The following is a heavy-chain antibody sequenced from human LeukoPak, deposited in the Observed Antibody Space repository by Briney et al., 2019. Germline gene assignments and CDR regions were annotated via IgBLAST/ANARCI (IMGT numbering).Heavy chain of an antibody. CDR2: IYTSGST. J-gene: IGHJ4*02. Sequence: KPSETLSLTCTVSGGSISSYYWSWIRQPPGKGLEWIGYIYTSGSTKYNPSLKSRVTMSVDTSENQFSLKLSSVTAADTAVYYCASSVDDFWSGYYFYWGQGTLVPVSS. CDR3: ASSVDDFWSGYYFY. V-gene: IGHV4-4*09. CDR1: GGSISSYY. D-gene: IGHD3-3*01.